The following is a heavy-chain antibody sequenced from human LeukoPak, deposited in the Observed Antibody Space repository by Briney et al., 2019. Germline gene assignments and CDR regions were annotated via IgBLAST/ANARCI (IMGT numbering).Heavy chain of an antibody. CDR3: ARMGNLATVTTDY. V-gene: IGHV4-39*01. J-gene: IGHJ4*02. D-gene: IGHD5-12*01. CDR1: GGSISSSSHY. CDR2: IYYSGDT. Sequence: SETLSLTCTVSGGSISSSSHYWGWIRQPPGKGLEWIGSIYYSGDTYYNPSLKSRVTTSVDTSKNQFSLKLNSVTAADTAVYYCARMGNLATVTTDYWGQGTLVTVSS.